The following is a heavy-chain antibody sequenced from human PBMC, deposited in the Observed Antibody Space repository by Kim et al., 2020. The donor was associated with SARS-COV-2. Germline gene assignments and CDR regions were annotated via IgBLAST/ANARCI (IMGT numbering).Heavy chain of an antibody. Sequence: ASVKVSCKASGYTFTSYGISWVRQAPGQGLEWMGWISAYNGNTNYAQKLQGRVTMTTDTSTSTAYMELRSLRSDDTAVYYCARGEYYDFRSGSPLFDPWGQGTLVTVSS. CDR3: ARGEYYDFRSGSPLFDP. CDR1: GYTFTSYG. CDR2: ISAYNGNT. V-gene: IGHV1-18*04. J-gene: IGHJ5*02. D-gene: IGHD3-3*01.